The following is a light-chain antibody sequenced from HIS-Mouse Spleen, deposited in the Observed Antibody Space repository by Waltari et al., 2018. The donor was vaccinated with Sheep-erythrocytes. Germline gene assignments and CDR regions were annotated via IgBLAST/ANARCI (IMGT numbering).Light chain of an antibody. CDR2: EGS. CDR1: SSDVGGSHS. V-gene: IGLV2-8*01. CDR3: SSYAGSNNWV. Sequence: QSALTQPPSASGSPGPSVTISCTGTSSDVGGSHSVPWYQPHPGKAPKRMIYEGSKRPSGVPDRFSGSKSGNTASLTVSGLQAEDEADYYCSSYAGSNNWVFGGGTKLTVL. J-gene: IGLJ3*02.